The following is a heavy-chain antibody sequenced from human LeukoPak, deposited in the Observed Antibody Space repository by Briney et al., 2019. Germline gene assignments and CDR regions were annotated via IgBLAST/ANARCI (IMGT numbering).Heavy chain of an antibody. CDR1: GYTFTGYY. D-gene: IGHD5-24*01. V-gene: IGHV1-2*02. Sequence: GASVKVSCKASGYTFTGYYIHWVRQAPGQGLEWMGWINPNSGDTNYAQKFQGRATMTRDTSISTAYMELSRLRSEDTAVYYCARDRPSGDGYNYGTFDYWGQGTLVTVSS. J-gene: IGHJ4*02. CDR2: INPNSGDT. CDR3: ARDRPSGDGYNYGTFDY.